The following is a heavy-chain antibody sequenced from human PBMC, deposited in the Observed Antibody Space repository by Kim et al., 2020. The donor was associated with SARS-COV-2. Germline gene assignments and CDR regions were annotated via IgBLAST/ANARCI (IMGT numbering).Heavy chain of an antibody. Sequence: GSTNYDPSLKSRVTKSQDASRNQFSLELTSVTAADTAVYYCARLGGATNSWGQGTLVTVSS. V-gene: IGHV4-59*08. D-gene: IGHD1-26*01. CDR2: GST. CDR3: ARLGGATNS. J-gene: IGHJ4*02.